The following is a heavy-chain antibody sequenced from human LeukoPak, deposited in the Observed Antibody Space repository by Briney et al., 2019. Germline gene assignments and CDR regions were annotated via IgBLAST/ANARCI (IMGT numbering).Heavy chain of an antibody. V-gene: IGHV3-48*04. Sequence: GGSLRLSCAASGFTFSTYSMHWVRQAPGKGLEWVSYISSSSTIYYADSVKGRFTISRDNAKNSLYLQMNSLRAEDTAVYYCAREEWELRAAYFDYWGQGILVTVSS. J-gene: IGHJ4*02. D-gene: IGHD1-26*01. CDR1: GFTFSTYS. CDR3: AREEWELRAAYFDY. CDR2: ISSSSTI.